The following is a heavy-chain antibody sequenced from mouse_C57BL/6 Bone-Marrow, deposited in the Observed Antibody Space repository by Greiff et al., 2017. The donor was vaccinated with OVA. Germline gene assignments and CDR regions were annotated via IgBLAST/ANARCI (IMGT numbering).Heavy chain of an antibody. Sequence: VKLMESGAELVRPGASVTLSCKASGYTFTDYEMHWVKQTPVHGLEWIGAIDPETGGTAYNQKFKGKAILTADKSSSTAYMELRSLTSEDTAVYYCTTLLITTRGYFDYWGQGTTLTVSS. CDR2: IDPETGGT. J-gene: IGHJ2*01. D-gene: IGHD1-1*01. V-gene: IGHV1-15*01. CDR1: GYTFTDYE. CDR3: TTLLITTRGYFDY.